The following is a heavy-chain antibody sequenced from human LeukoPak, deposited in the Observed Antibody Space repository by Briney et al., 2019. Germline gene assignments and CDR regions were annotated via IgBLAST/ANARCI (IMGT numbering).Heavy chain of an antibody. D-gene: IGHD2-2*01. J-gene: IGHJ5*02. Sequence: SVKVSCKASGGTLSSYAISWVRQAPGQGLEWMGGIIPIFGTASYAQKFQGRVTITTDESTSTAYMELSSLRSEDTAVYYCAVLGYCSSTSCPWGQGTLVTVSS. CDR3: AVLGYCSSTSCP. CDR1: GGTLSSYA. V-gene: IGHV1-69*05. CDR2: IIPIFGTA.